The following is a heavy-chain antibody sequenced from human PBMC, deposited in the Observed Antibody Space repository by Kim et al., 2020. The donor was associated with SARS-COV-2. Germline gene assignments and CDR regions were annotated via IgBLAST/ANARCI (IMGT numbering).Heavy chain of an antibody. V-gene: IGHV3-30*07. J-gene: IGHJ6*02. CDR3: AREASIVGATHYYYYGMDV. Sequence: RFTISRDNSKNTLYLQMNSLRAEDTAVYYCAREASIVGATHYYYYGMDVWGQGTTVTVSS. D-gene: IGHD1-26*01.